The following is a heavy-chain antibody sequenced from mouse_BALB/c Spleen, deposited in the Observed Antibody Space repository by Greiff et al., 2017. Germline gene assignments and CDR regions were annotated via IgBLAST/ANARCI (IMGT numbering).Heavy chain of an antibody. Sequence: EVKLVESGPGLVKPSQSLSLTCTVTGYSITSDYAWNWIRQFPGNKLEWMGYISYSGSTSYNPSLKSRISITRDTSKNQFFLQLNSVTTEDTATYYCAMHYDYVAWFAYWGQGTLVTVSA. CDR1: GYSITSDYA. J-gene: IGHJ3*01. CDR3: AMHYDYVAWFAY. CDR2: ISYSGST. D-gene: IGHD2-4*01. V-gene: IGHV3-2*02.